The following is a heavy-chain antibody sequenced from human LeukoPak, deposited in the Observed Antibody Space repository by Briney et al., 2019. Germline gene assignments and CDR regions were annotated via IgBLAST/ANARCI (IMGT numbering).Heavy chain of an antibody. CDR1: GGSVSSGSYY. Sequence: SETLSLTCTVSGGSVSSGSYYWSWVRQPPGKGLEWIGYIYYSGNTNYNPSLKSRVTISVDTSKNHFSLKLTSVTAADTAVYYCARHAYDFWSGYYFDYWGQGTLVTVSS. D-gene: IGHD3-3*01. CDR2: IYYSGNT. CDR3: ARHAYDFWSGYYFDY. J-gene: IGHJ4*02. V-gene: IGHV4-61*03.